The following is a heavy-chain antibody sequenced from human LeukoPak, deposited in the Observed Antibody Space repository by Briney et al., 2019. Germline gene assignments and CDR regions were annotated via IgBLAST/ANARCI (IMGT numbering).Heavy chain of an antibody. CDR2: ISGSGGST. CDR3: AKMGTYSYVDY. D-gene: IGHD5-18*01. CDR1: GFTFSSYA. V-gene: IGHV3-23*01. J-gene: IGHJ4*02. Sequence: GGSLRLSCAASGFTFSSYAMSWVRQAPGKGLEWVSVISGSGGSTYYADSVKGRFTFSRDNSKNTLYLQMNSLRAEDTAVYYCAKMGTYSYVDYWGQGTLVTVSS.